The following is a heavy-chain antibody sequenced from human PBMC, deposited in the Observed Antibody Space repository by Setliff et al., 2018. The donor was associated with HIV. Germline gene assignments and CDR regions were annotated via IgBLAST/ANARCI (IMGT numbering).Heavy chain of an antibody. CDR3: ARDNSYYYGSGSHYWYGMDV. V-gene: IGHV4-4*07. J-gene: IGHJ6*01. Sequence: PSETLSLTCTVSAASIRSHYWSWIRQSPGKGLEWIGRLHLSGDTNYNPSLKSRVTMSIDTSKNQFSLKLSSVTAADTAVYYCARDNSYYYGSGSHYWYGMDVWGQGTTVTVSS. D-gene: IGHD3-10*01. CDR2: LHLSGDT. CDR1: AASIRSHY.